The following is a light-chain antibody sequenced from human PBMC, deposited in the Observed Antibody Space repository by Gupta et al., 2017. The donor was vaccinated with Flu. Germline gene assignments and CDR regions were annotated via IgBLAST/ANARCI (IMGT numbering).Light chain of an antibody. CDR2: DVG. J-gene: IGLJ2*01. CDR3: ASYDGSSTT. CDR1: NNDIGSNQF. V-gene: IGLV2-14*04. Sequence: QSITISCTGVNNDIGSNQFVSWYQQQPGKAPYLRMLDVGRRHSGVSDRFYGSKSGDKASLTISGLQTEDEADYYCASYDGSSTTFGEGTKLTVL.